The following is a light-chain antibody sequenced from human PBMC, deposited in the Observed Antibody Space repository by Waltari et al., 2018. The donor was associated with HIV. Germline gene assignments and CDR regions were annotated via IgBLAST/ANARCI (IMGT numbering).Light chain of an antibody. V-gene: IGKV4-1*01. CDR1: QSVLSSSNNKNC. J-gene: IGKJ2*01. Sequence: DIVMTQSPDSLAVSLGERATINCKSSQSVLSSSNNKNCLAWYQQKPGQPPRLLIYWASTRESGVPDRFSGSGSGTDFTLTISSLQAGDVAVYYCQQYYSTPYTFGQGTKLEIK. CDR3: QQYYSTPYT. CDR2: WAS.